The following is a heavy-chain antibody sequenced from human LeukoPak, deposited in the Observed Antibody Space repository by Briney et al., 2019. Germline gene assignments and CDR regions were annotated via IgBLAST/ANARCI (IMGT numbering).Heavy chain of an antibody. CDR3: ARRGYGGNSGGHFDY. V-gene: IGHV4-59*01. CDR1: GGSISSYY. CDR2: IYYSGST. Sequence: ETLSLTCTVSGGSISSYYWSWIRQPPGKGLEWIGYIYYSGSTNYNPSPKSRVTISVDTSKNQFSLKLSSVTAADTAVYYCARRGYGGNSGGHFDYWGQGTLVTVSS. D-gene: IGHD4-23*01. J-gene: IGHJ4*02.